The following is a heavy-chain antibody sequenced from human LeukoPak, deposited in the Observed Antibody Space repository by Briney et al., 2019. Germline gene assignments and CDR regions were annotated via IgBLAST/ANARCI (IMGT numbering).Heavy chain of an antibody. CDR2: MYYSGST. D-gene: IGHD3-22*01. CDR3: ARPYYYDSRIDP. J-gene: IGHJ5*02. CDR1: GGSISSGDYF. V-gene: IGHV4-30-4*01. Sequence: SQTLSLTCTVSGGSISSGDYFWSWIRQPPGKGLGWIAYMYYSGSTYYNPSLNSRVTMSADTSKNQLSLKLSSVTAADTAVYYCARPYYYDSRIDPWGQGILVTVSS.